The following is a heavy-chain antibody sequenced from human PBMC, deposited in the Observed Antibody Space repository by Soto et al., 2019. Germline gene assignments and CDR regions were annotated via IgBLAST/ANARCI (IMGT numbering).Heavy chain of an antibody. CDR3: ARGRLLLWFGELFLYYGMDV. D-gene: IGHD3-10*01. CDR1: EGSFSGHY. J-gene: IGHJ6*02. Sequence: PSETLSLTCAVYEGSFSGHYWRWISQTPGKGLEWIGEINHSGSTNYNPSLKSRVTISVDTSKNQFSLKLSSVTAADTAVYYCARGRLLLWFGELFLYYGMDVWGQGTTVTVSS. CDR2: INHSGST. V-gene: IGHV4-34*01.